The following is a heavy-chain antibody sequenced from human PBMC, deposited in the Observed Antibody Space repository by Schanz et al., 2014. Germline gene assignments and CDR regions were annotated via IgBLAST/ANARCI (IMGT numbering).Heavy chain of an antibody. J-gene: IGHJ6*03. CDR2: IPWNGAAI. V-gene: IGHV3-9*02. CDR3: AKGSRSGSKVMDV. Sequence: EVQVVESGGGLVQPGGSLRLSCTASGFNSDDYAMHWVRQAPGKGLEWVSNIPWNGAAIGYAGSVRGRLTISRDSAKNSLYLQMNSLRPEDTALYYCAKGSRSGSKVMDVWGKGTTVTVSS. D-gene: IGHD3-10*01. CDR1: GFNSDDYA.